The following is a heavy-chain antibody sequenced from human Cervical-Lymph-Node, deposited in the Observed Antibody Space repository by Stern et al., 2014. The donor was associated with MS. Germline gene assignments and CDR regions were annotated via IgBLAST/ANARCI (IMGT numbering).Heavy chain of an antibody. Sequence: VQLVQSGGGLVKPGGSLRLSCAASGFMFRTYKMNWVRQAPGKGLEWVSAISSSSNYIYYADSVRGRFTISRDNAKNSLYLQMNSLRAEDTAVYYCARDDELYGLDYWGQGTLVTVSS. V-gene: IGHV3-21*01. CDR2: ISSSSNYI. D-gene: IGHD2/OR15-2a*01. J-gene: IGHJ4*02. CDR3: ARDDELYGLDY. CDR1: GFMFRTYK.